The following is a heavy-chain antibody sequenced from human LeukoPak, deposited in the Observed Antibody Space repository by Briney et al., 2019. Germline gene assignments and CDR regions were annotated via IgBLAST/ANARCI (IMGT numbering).Heavy chain of an antibody. CDR3: ARLRGQLYYYYYMDV. J-gene: IGHJ6*03. CDR1: GGSISSSLYY. CDR2: IYYSGSA. Sequence: SETLSLTCTVSGGSISSSLYYWGWVRQPPGKGLEWIGSIYYSGSANYSPSLKSRLTISVDTSKNQFSLKLSSVTAADTAVYYCARLRGQLYYYYYMDVWGKGTTVTVSS. D-gene: IGHD6-13*01. V-gene: IGHV4-39*07.